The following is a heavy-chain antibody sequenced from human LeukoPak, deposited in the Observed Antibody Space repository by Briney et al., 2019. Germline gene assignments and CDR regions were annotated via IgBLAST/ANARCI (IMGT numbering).Heavy chain of an antibody. J-gene: IGHJ4*02. D-gene: IGHD3-22*01. Sequence: SETLSLTCAVYGGSFSGYYWSWIRQPPGKGLEWIGEINHSGSPNYNPSLKSRVTISIDKSKNQFFLSLSSVTAADTAVYYCAGLVGRYSSGLYYYYFDYWGQGTLVTVSS. CDR2: INHSGSP. CDR1: GGSFSGYY. CDR3: AGLVGRYSSGLYYYYFDY. V-gene: IGHV4-34*01.